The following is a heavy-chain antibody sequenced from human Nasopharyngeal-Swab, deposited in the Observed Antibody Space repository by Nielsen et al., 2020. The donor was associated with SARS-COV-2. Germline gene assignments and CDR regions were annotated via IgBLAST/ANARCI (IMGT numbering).Heavy chain of an antibody. CDR2: ISGSGGST. D-gene: IGHD3-22*01. CDR1: GFTFSSYA. V-gene: IGHV3-23*01. Sequence: GESLKISCAASGFTFSSYAMSWVCQAPGKGLEWVSAISGSGGSTYYADSVKGRFTISRDNSKNTLYLQMNSLRAEDTAVYYCAKDEPYYDSSGYNYYYYYYMDVWGKGTTVTVSS. CDR3: AKDEPYYDSSGYNYYYYYYMDV. J-gene: IGHJ6*03.